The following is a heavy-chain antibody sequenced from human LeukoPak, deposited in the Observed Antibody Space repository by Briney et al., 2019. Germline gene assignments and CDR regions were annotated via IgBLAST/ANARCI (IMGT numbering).Heavy chain of an antibody. J-gene: IGHJ4*02. CDR1: GGTFSSYA. CDR2: IIPNLGIA. V-gene: IGHV1-69*04. D-gene: IGHD6-6*01. CDR3: ARARPGYYFDY. Sequence: ASVKVSCKASGGTFSSYAISWVRQAPGQGLEWMGRIIPNLGIANYAQKFQGRVTITADKSTSTAYMELSSLRSEDTAVYYCARARPGYYFDYWGQGTLVTVSS.